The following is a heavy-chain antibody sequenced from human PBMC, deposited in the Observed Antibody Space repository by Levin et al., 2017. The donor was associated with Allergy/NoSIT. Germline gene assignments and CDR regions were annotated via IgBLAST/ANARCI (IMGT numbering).Heavy chain of an antibody. D-gene: IGHD3-16*02. V-gene: IGHV5-51*01. CDR3: VRPRRMALRYDAFDI. CDR1: GYTFPSYW. Sequence: GGSLRLSCKGSGYTFPSYWIGWVRQMPEKGLEWMGIIYPGDSDTRYSPSFQGQVTISVDKSISTAYLQWSSLKASETAIYYCVRPRRMALRYDAFDIWGQGTMVTVSS. J-gene: IGHJ3*02. CDR2: IYPGDSDT.